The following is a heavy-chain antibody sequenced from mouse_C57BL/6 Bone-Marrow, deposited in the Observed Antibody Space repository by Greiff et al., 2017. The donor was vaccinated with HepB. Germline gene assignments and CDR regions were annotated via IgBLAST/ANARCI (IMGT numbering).Heavy chain of an antibody. CDR2: ISYSGST. CDR1: GYSITSGYD. CDR3: ARDSVSPFAY. Sequence: EVQLQESGPGMVKPSQSLSLTCTVTGYSITSGYDWHWIRHFPGNKLEWMGYISYSGSTNYNPSLKSRISITHDTSKNHFFLKLNSVTTEDTATYYCARDSVSPFAYWGQGTLVTVSA. V-gene: IGHV3-1*01. D-gene: IGHD6-1*01. J-gene: IGHJ3*01.